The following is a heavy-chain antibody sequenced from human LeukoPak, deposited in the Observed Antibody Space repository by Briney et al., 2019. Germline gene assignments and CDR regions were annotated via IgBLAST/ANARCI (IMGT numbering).Heavy chain of an antibody. Sequence: PGGSLRLSCAASGFTFSSYGMHRVRQAPGKGLEWVAFIRYDGSNKYYADSVKGRFTISRDNSKNTLYLQMNSLRAEDTAVYYCAKDRRFGEPPYYWGQGTLVTVSS. D-gene: IGHD3-10*01. CDR3: AKDRRFGEPPYY. J-gene: IGHJ4*02. V-gene: IGHV3-30*02. CDR1: GFTFSSYG. CDR2: IRYDGSNK.